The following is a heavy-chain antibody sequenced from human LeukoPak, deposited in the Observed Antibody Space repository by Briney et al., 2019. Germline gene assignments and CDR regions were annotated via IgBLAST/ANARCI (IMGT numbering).Heavy chain of an antibody. V-gene: IGHV1-69*01. Sequence: GASVKVSCKASGGTFSSYAISWVRQAPGQGLEWMGGIIPIFGTANYAQKFQGRVTITADESTSTAYMELSSLRSEDSAVYYCARDNVDIVATIHFYFDYWGQGTLVTVSS. D-gene: IGHD5-12*01. J-gene: IGHJ4*02. CDR3: ARDNVDIVATIHFYFDY. CDR1: GGTFSSYA. CDR2: IIPIFGTA.